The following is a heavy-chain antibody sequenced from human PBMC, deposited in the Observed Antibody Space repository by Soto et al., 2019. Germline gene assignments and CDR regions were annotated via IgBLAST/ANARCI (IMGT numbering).Heavy chain of an antibody. CDR3: ARGEDSDYYDSSGSINWCDP. CDR1: GYSISSGFF. V-gene: IGHV4-38-2*01. CDR2: IYHFGNT. D-gene: IGHD3-22*01. Sequence: SETLSLTCAVSGYSISSGFFWGWIRQPPGKGLEWIGSIYHFGNTYYNPSLKSRVTISVDTSKNQFSLKLSSVTAAYTAVYYCARGEDSDYYDSSGSINWCDPWGQGTLVTVSS. J-gene: IGHJ5*02.